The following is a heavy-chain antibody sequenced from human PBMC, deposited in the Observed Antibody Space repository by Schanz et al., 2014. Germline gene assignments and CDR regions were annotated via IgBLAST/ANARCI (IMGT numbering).Heavy chain of an antibody. D-gene: IGHD2-15*01. J-gene: IGHJ4*02. CDR3: VKDDRGDVVVVAANY. V-gene: IGHV3-23*01. Sequence: EVQLLESGGGLVQPGGSLRLSCAASGFSFSIFAMTWVRQAPGQGLEWVSTISGSGGDTYPADSVKGRFTISRDNSKNTLYLQMSSLRAEDTAVYYCVKDDRGDVVVVAANYWGQGAQVIVSS. CDR2: ISGSGGDT. CDR1: GFSFSIFA.